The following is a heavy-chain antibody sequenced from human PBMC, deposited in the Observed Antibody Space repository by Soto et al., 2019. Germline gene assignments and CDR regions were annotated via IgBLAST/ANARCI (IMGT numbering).Heavy chain of an antibody. CDR1: GYSFTSNW. CDR2: INPADSDI. V-gene: IGHV5-51*01. D-gene: IGHD2-8*01. CDR3: ARHKRDASASRKIDC. Sequence: GESLKISCQGSGYSFTSNWIGWVRQMPGKGLEWMGIINPADSDIKYSPSFQGQVTISADKSIGTAYLQWSSLKASDTAMYYCARHKRDASASRKIDCWGQGTLVTVSS. J-gene: IGHJ4*02.